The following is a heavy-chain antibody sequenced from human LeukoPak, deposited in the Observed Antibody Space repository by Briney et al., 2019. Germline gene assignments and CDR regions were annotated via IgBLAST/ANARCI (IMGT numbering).Heavy chain of an antibody. V-gene: IGHV4-38-2*02. CDR2: IYHSGNT. J-gene: IGHJ4*02. CDR1: GYSISSGYF. CDR3: VRDIDY. Sequence: SETLSLTCTVSGYSISSGYFWGWIRQPPGKGLQWIGSIYHSGNTYYNPSLKSRVTISVDTSKNQFSLKLSSMTAADTAVYYCVRDIDYWGQGTLVTVSS.